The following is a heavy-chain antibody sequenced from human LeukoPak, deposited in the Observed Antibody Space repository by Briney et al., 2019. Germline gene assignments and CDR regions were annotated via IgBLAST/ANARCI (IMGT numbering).Heavy chain of an antibody. V-gene: IGHV4-4*09. CDR1: GGSISSYY. CDR3: ARPLGYCSSTSCPLAFDI. CDR2: IYTSGST. D-gene: IGHD2-2*01. Sequence: SETLSLTCTVSGGSISSYYWSWIRQPPGKGLEWIGYIYTSGSTNYNPSLKSRVTISVDTSKNQLSLKLSSVTAADTAVYYCARPLGYCSSTSCPLAFDIWGQGTMVTVSS. J-gene: IGHJ3*02.